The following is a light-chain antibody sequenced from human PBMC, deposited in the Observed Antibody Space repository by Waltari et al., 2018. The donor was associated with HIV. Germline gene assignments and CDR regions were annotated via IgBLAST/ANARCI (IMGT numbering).Light chain of an antibody. Sequence: DIQMTQSPSSLSASIGDTVIIPCRASQDISNSVSWCQQQPAKVPKLLVHGAFILQRGVPSRFSGSGSGTDFTLTISGLQAEDFATYFCQQYYDVPLTFGGGTRVDI. V-gene: IGKV1-NL1*01. CDR2: GAF. CDR1: QDISNS. CDR3: QQYYDVPLT. J-gene: IGKJ4*01.